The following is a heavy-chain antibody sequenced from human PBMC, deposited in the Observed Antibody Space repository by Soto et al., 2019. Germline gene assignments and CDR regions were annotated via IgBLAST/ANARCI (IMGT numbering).Heavy chain of an antibody. V-gene: IGHV4-39*01. Sequence: PSETLSLTCSVSGVSISGSSYYWGWIRQPPGKGLEWIGSIYYSGQTYYNPSLKSRVTISVDRSKNQFSLNLTSVTATDKAFYYCARQGSSWGQGTLVTVSS. CDR3: ARQGSS. J-gene: IGHJ5*02. CDR1: GVSISGSSYY. CDR2: IYYSGQT.